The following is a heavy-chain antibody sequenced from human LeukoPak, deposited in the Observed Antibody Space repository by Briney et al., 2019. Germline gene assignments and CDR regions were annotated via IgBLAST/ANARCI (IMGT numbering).Heavy chain of an antibody. CDR2: ISSSSSYV. CDR1: GFTFSSYS. J-gene: IGHJ4*02. D-gene: IGHD3-22*01. Sequence: GGFLRLSCAASGFTFSSYSMNWVRQAPGKGLEWVSSISSSSSYVYYADSVKGRFTISRDNAKNSLYLQMNSLRAEDTAVYYCARDPDYDSLFDYWGQGTLVTVSS. V-gene: IGHV3-21*01. CDR3: ARDPDYDSLFDY.